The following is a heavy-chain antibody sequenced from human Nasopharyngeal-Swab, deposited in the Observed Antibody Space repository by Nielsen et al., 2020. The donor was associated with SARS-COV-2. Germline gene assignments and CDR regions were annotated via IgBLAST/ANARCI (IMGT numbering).Heavy chain of an antibody. CDR3: ARSADIVLMVYAIPRGPFDY. Sequence: GESLKISCAASGFTFSNFWMSWVRQAPGKGLEWVANIKQDGSEKYYVDSVKGRFTISRDNAKNSLYLQMNSLRDEDTAVYYCARSADIVLMVYAIPRGPFDYWGQGTLVTVSS. D-gene: IGHD2-8*01. CDR1: GFTFSNFW. V-gene: IGHV3-7*01. J-gene: IGHJ4*02. CDR2: IKQDGSEK.